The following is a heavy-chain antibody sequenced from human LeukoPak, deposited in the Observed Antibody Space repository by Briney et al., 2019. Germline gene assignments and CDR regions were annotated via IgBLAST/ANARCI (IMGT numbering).Heavy chain of an antibody. J-gene: IGHJ6*04. D-gene: IGHD3-10*01. CDR2: IYYSGST. CDR1: GGSISSGDYY. V-gene: IGHV4-30-4*01. Sequence: SETLSLTCTVSGGSISSGDYYWSWIRQPPGKGLEWIGYIYYSGSTYCNPSLKSRVTISVDTSKNQFSLKLSSVTAADTAVYYCARGGWFGELLSPFYYYYGMDVWGKGTTVTVSS. CDR3: ARGGWFGELLSPFYYYYGMDV.